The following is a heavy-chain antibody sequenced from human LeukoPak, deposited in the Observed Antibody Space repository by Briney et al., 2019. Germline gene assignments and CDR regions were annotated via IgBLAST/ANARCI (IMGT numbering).Heavy chain of an antibody. V-gene: IGHV4-59*08. CDR1: GGSISGYY. J-gene: IGHJ4*02. CDR3: ATYHDYSTFQGAYYPDY. CDR2: ICYSGST. D-gene: IGHD4-11*01. Sequence: SETLSLTCTVSGGSISGYYWSWIRQPPGKGLEWIGNICYSGSTNYNPSLKSRVTISVDTSKNQFSLKLSSVTAADTAVYYCATYHDYSTFQGAYYPDYWGQGTLVTVSS.